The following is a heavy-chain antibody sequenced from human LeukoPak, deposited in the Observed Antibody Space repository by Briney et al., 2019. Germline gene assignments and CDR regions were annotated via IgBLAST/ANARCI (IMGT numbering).Heavy chain of an antibody. V-gene: IGHV3-23*01. CDR1: GFTFRSYA. CDR3: AKDRAYGDYGVYYFDY. J-gene: IGHJ4*02. D-gene: IGHD4-17*01. CDR2: ISGSGGST. Sequence: GGSLRLSXAASGFTFRSYAMSWVRQAPGKGLEWLSAISGSGGSTYYADSVKGRFTISRDNSKNTLYLQMNSLRAEDTAVYYCAKDRAYGDYGVYYFDYWGQGTLVTVSS.